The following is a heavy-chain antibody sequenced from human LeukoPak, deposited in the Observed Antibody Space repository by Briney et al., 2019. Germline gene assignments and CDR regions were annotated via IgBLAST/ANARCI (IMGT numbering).Heavy chain of an antibody. CDR3: ASEVAGTLY. CDR2: ISSSGSIT. D-gene: IGHD6-19*01. CDR1: GFTFNTYN. V-gene: IGHV3-48*04. Sequence: SGGSLRLSCVASGFTFNTYNMNWVRQAPGKGLEWVSGISSSGSITLSADSAKGRFTISRDNAKNSLFLQMNSLRAEDTAVYYCASEVAGTLYWGQGTLVTVSS. J-gene: IGHJ4*02.